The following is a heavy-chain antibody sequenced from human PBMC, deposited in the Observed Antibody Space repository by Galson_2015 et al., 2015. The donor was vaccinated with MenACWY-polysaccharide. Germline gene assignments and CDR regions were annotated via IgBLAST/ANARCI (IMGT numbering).Heavy chain of an antibody. J-gene: IGHJ5*02. Sequence: ETLSLTCTVSGGSISRTSHYWGWVRQPPGKGLEWIGSIYDSGTTYYTPSLKGRVTISIDTSKNQFSLNVTSVTAADTAVYFCARDSHYYGSGSFGWFDPWGQGILVPVSS. CDR3: ARDSHYYGSGSFGWFDP. V-gene: IGHV4-39*07. CDR1: GGSISRTSHY. D-gene: IGHD3-10*01. CDR2: IYDSGTT.